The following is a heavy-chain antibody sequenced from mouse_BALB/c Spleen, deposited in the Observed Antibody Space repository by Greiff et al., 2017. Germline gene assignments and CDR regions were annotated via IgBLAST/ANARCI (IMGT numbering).Heavy chain of an antibody. V-gene: IGHV1-5*01. J-gene: IGHJ4*01. CDR1: GYSFNSYW. CDR2: IFPGNSDT. CDR3: TSGGHYAMDY. Sequence: VPLQQSGAVLARPGGSGEMSCKASGYSFNSYWMHWVKQRPGQGLEWIGAIFPGNSDTSYNQKFKGKAKLTAVTSASTAYMELSSLTNEDSAVYYCTSGGHYAMDYWGQGTSVTVSS.